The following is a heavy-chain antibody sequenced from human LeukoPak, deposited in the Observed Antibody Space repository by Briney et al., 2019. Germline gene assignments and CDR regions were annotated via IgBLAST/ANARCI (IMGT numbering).Heavy chain of an antibody. V-gene: IGHV1-8*02. Sequence: ASVKVSCKASGGTFSSYDINWVRQATGQGLEWMGWMNPNSGNTGYAQKFQGRVTMTRNTSISTAYMELSSLRSEDTAVFYCARYNWNDGTFDYWGQGTLVTVSS. CDR1: GGTFSSYD. D-gene: IGHD1-1*01. CDR2: MNPNSGNT. CDR3: ARYNWNDGTFDY. J-gene: IGHJ4*02.